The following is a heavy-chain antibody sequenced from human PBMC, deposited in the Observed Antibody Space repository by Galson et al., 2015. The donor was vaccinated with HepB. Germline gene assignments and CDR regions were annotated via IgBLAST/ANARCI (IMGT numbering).Heavy chain of an antibody. V-gene: IGHV4-34*01. CDR3: ARRRWCDF. CDR2: IDHNGIT. CDR1: YY. D-gene: IGHD2-21*01. Sequence: YYWSWIRQPPGKGLEWIGEIDHNGITNYNPSLESRLIISVDTSKTQFSLELSSVTAADTAVYYCARRRWCDFWGQGTLVTVSS. J-gene: IGHJ4*02.